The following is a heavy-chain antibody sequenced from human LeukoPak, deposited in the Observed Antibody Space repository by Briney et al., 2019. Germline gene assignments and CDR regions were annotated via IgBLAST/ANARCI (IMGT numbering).Heavy chain of an antibody. Sequence: GGSLRLSCAASGFTFNTYTMNWVRLVQRKGLEWVSLITGNGVSTYYADSVKGRFTISRDNSKNTLYLQMNSLRAEDTAVYYCAKGLHSSSWYSDSWGQGTLVTVSS. CDR3: AKGLHSSSWYSDS. CDR2: ITGNGVST. J-gene: IGHJ4*02. D-gene: IGHD6-13*01. V-gene: IGHV3-23*01. CDR1: GFTFNTYT.